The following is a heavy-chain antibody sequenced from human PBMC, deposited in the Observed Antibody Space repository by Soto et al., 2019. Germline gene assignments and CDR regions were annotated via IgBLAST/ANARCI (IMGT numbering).Heavy chain of an antibody. J-gene: IGHJ4*02. D-gene: IGHD3-16*01. CDR3: ASCREGELNFDY. V-gene: IGHV1-69*04. CDR1: GGTFSRHG. CDR2: ITPFLGIT. Sequence: AASVKVSCKASGGTFSRHGINWVRQAPGQGLEWMGRITPFLGITLYAQKFQGRVTMTADTSTGTAYMELSSLRSEDTAVYYCASCREGELNFDYWGQGTLVTVSS.